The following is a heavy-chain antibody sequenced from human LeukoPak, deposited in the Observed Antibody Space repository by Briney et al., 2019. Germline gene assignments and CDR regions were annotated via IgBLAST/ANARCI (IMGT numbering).Heavy chain of an antibody. D-gene: IGHD6-13*01. CDR3: ARERAAAGPAVGEFLRWFDY. V-gene: IGHV4-31*03. CDR2: IYYSGST. CDR1: GGSISSGGYY. J-gene: IGHJ4*02. Sequence: PSETLSLTCTVSGGSISSGGYYWRWVRQHPGKGLEWIGYIYYSGSTYYNPSLKSRVTISVDTSKNQFSLKLSSVTAADTAVYYCARERAAAGPAVGEFLRWFDYWGQGTLVTVSS.